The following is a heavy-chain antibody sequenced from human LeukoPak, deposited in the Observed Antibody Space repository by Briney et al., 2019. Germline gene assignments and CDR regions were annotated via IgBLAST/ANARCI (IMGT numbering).Heavy chain of an antibody. CDR1: VGAISSESYY. Sequence: SQTLSLTCTVSVGAISSESYYWSWIRQPAGKGLEWIGRIYTSGITNYNPSLKSRVTISVDTSKSQFSLNLSSVTAADTAVYYCARVLVLGELNWFDPWGQGTLVTVSA. D-gene: IGHD3-16*01. CDR3: ARVLVLGELNWFDP. J-gene: IGHJ5*02. CDR2: IYTSGIT. V-gene: IGHV4-61*02.